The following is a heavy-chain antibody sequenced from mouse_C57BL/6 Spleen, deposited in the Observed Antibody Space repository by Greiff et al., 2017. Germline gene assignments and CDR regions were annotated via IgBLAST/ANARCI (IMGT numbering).Heavy chain of an antibody. CDR1: GYAFTNYL. Sequence: VQLQQSGAELVRPGTSVKVSCKASGYAFTNYLIEWVKQRPGQGLEWIGVLNPGSGGTNYNEKFKGKATLTADKSSSTAYMQLSSLTSEDSAVYFCARGGYYGSSYGAMDYWGQGTSVTVSS. CDR3: ARGGYYGSSYGAMDY. CDR2: LNPGSGGT. V-gene: IGHV1-54*01. J-gene: IGHJ4*01. D-gene: IGHD1-1*01.